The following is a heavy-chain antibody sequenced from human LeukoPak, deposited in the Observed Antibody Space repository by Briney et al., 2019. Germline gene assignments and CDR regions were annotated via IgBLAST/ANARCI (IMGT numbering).Heavy chain of an antibody. CDR2: ISAYNGNT. CDR1: GYTFTSYG. D-gene: IGHD4-17*01. Sequence: GASVKVSCKASGYTFTSYGISWVRQAPGQGLEWMGWISAYNGNTNYAQKLQGRVTMTTDTSTSTAYMELRSLRPDDTAVYYCARSKGGEYGDYDDPLDYWGQGTLVTVSS. CDR3: ARSKGGEYGDYDDPLDY. V-gene: IGHV1-18*01. J-gene: IGHJ4*02.